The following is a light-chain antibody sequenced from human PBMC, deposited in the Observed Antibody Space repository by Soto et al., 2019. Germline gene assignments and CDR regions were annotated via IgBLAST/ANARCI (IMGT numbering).Light chain of an antibody. V-gene: IGKV1-5*01. J-gene: IGKJ1*01. CDR1: QSVSTW. Sequence: DIQMTQSPSTLSASVGDRVTITCRPSQSVSTWLAWYQQKPGEAPNLLIYEASRLQSGVPSRFSGSASGREFTLTISSLQREDFAIYYCQQSYSSTWTFGQGTKVDIK. CDR2: EAS. CDR3: QQSYSSTWT.